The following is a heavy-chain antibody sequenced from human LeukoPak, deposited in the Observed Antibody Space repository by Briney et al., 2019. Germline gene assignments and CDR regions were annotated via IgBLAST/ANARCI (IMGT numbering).Heavy chain of an antibody. Sequence: GGSLRLSCAASGFTFSSYAMHWVRQAPGKGLEWVAVISYDGSNKYYADSVKGRFTISRDNSKNTLYLQMNSLRAEDTAVYYCAIEDGYNLRHDAFDICGQGTMVTVSS. J-gene: IGHJ3*02. CDR2: ISYDGSNK. V-gene: IGHV3-30-3*01. CDR1: GFTFSSYA. D-gene: IGHD5-24*01. CDR3: AIEDGYNLRHDAFDI.